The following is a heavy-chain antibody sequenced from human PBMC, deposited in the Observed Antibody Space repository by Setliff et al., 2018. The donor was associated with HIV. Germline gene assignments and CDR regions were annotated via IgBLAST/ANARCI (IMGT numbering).Heavy chain of an antibody. V-gene: IGHV4-4*09. Sequence: SETLSLTCSVSGGSISNFYWSWIRQPPGKGLEWVGHIYSTGDTNYNPSLMSRVTISLDTSKEQFSLELSSATAADTAVYYCATLDHSGGNFLAYWGQGSLVTVSS. CDR2: IYSTGDT. CDR3: ATLDHSGGNFLAY. J-gene: IGHJ4*02. D-gene: IGHD2-21*02. CDR1: GGSISNFY.